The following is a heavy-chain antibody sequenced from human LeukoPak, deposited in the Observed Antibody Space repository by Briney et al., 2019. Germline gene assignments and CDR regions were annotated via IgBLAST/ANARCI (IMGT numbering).Heavy chain of an antibody. J-gene: IGHJ6*03. CDR2: IYTSGST. CDR3: AREPKDIVVVPAASAGDYYYMDV. D-gene: IGHD2-2*01. V-gene: IGHV4-4*07. CDR1: GGSISSYY. Sequence: SETLSLTCTVSGGSISSYYWSWIRQPAGKGLEWIGRIYTSGSTNYNPSLKSRVTMSVDTSRNQFSLKLSSVTAADTAVYYCAREPKDIVVVPAASAGDYYYMDVWGKGTTVTVSS.